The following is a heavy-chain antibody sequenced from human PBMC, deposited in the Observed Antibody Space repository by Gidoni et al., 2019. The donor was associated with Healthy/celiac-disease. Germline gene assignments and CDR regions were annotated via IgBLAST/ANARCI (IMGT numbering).Heavy chain of an antibody. V-gene: IGHV3-13*04. J-gene: IGHJ3*02. Sequence: EVQLVESGGGLVQPGGSLRLSCSASGFTFSSYDMHWVRQATGKGLEWVSAIGTAGDTYYPGSVKGRFTISRENAKNSLYLQMNSLRAGDTAVYYCARTFGTVSGYDSAFDIWGQGTMVTVSS. D-gene: IGHD5-12*01. CDR1: GFTFSSYD. CDR2: IGTAGDT. CDR3: ARTFGTVSGYDSAFDI.